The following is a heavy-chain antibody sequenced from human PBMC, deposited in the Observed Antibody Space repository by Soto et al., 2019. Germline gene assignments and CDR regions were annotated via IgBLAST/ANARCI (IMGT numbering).Heavy chain of an antibody. Sequence: GPLRLPCPPLGFTFRSYAMTGVRQAPGKGLEWVSAISGGGGSAYYADSVKGRFTISRDNSKNTLYPQMNSLRAEDKAVYYCAKTARSLLRCLEWNDSHYYYYGMDVWGQGTKVTVYS. V-gene: IGHV3-23*01. CDR2: ISGGGGSA. CDR3: AKTARSLLRCLEWNDSHYYYYGMDV. D-gene: IGHD3-3*01. J-gene: IGHJ6*02. CDR1: GFTFRSYA.